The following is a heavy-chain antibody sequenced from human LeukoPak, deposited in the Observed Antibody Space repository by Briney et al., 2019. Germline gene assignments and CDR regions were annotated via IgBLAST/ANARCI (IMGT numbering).Heavy chain of an antibody. CDR3: ARDSRVYYDSSSRWFDP. J-gene: IGHJ5*02. Sequence: GGSLRLSCAASGFTFSSFWMSWVRQAPGKGLECVANIKEDESEKYYVDSVKGRFTISRDNAKNSLYLQMNSPRAEDTAVYYCARDSRVYYDSSSRWFDPWGQGTLVTVSS. CDR1: GFTFSSFW. CDR2: IKEDESEK. D-gene: IGHD3-22*01. V-gene: IGHV3-7*01.